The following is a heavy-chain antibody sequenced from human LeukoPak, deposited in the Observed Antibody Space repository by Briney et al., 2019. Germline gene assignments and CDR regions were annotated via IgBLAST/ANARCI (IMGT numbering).Heavy chain of an antibody. CDR1: GFTFSNYA. CDR3: AGEENQFVWYFDP. J-gene: IGHJ5*02. Sequence: PGRSLRLSCAASGFTFSNYAMHWVRQAPGKGLEWVAALWFDGSKTYYAESVKGRFTISRDISKNTVYLQMSSLRAEDTAVYYCAGEENQFVWYFDPWGQGTLVTVSS. CDR2: LWFDGSKT. V-gene: IGHV3-33*01. D-gene: IGHD1-14*01.